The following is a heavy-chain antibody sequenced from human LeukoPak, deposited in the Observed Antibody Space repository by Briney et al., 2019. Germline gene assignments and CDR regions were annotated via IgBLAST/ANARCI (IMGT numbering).Heavy chain of an antibody. V-gene: IGHV4-34*01. D-gene: IGHD3-10*01. J-gene: IGHJ4*02. CDR1: GGSSCGYH. CDR3: ARNYYGAGSYSYFEY. CDR2: INHSGST. Sequence: SETLSLTCALYGGSSCGYHWSWIPQPPGKGLEWIGEINHSGSTNYNPPLKSRVHISVVTSKNQYSLKLSSVTAADTAVYYCARNYYGAGSYSYFEYWGQGTLVTVSS.